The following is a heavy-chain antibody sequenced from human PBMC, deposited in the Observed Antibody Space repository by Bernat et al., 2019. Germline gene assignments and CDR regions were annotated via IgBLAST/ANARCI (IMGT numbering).Heavy chain of an antibody. CDR2: IGGSGGST. Sequence: EVQLLESGGGLVQPGGSLRLSCAASGFTFSTYAMSWVRQAPGKGLEWVSAIGGSGGSTYYADSMKGRFTISRDNSKNTLYLQMNSLRPEDTAVYYCAKVNGGVATPRDVYWGQGTLVSVSS. CDR3: AKVNGGVATPRDVY. V-gene: IGHV3-23*01. CDR1: GFTFSTYA. J-gene: IGHJ4*02. D-gene: IGHD2-8*02.